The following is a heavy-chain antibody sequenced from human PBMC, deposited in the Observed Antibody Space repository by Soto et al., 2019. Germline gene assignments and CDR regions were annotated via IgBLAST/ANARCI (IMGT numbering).Heavy chain of an antibody. CDR2: ISASDGET. CDR1: GYPFTSYG. J-gene: IGHJ4*02. D-gene: IGHD1-1*01. V-gene: IGHV1-18*01. CDR3: VRDPRWQQLEFDG. Sequence: QVQLVQSGAEVTKPGASVKVSCKASGYPFTSYGVSWVRQAPGQGLEWIGWISASDGETHSAQKFQGRVTMTTDTSTTTAYLDLRSIKSDDTAVYYCVRDPRWQQLEFDGWGQGTLVTVSS.